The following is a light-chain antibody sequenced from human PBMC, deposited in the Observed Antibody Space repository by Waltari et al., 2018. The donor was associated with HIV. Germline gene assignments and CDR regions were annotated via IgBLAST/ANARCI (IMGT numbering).Light chain of an antibody. CDR2: RVS. V-gene: IGKV2-30*02. Sequence: VVMTQSQLFLPVTLGQPASITCRSTQSLLHSDGDTYLSWFQQRPGQSPRRLIYRVSDRDSGVPDRFSGSGSGTDFTLKISRVEAEDVGVYYCMQGTHWPPTFGGGTKVEVK. CDR1: QSLLHSDGDTY. J-gene: IGKJ4*02. CDR3: MQGTHWPPT.